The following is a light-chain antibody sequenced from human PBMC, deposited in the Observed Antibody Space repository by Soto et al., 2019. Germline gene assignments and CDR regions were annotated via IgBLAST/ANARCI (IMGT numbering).Light chain of an antibody. CDR3: QQGYNFPRA. Sequence: EIQMTQSPSSISASVGDRVTITCRASQPISSWLAWYQQVPGQAPSLLIYPASTLQSGVPSRFSSSGSGTDFTLTINSLQPEDFATYYCQQGYNFPRAFGQGTRVEI. J-gene: IGKJ1*01. V-gene: IGKV1-12*01. CDR2: PAS. CDR1: QPISSW.